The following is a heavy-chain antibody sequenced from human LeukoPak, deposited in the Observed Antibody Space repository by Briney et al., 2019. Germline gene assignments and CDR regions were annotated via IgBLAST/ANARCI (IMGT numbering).Heavy chain of an antibody. CDR3: AGDGYYDSSGSLNPRDY. V-gene: IGHV1-69*05. CDR2: IIPIFGTA. Sequence: SVKVSCKASGGTFSSYAISWVRQAPGQGLEWMGGIIPIFGTANYAQKFQGRVTITTDESTSTAYMELSSLRSEDTAVYYCAGDGYYDSSGSLNPRDYWGQGTLVTVSS. D-gene: IGHD3-22*01. J-gene: IGHJ4*02. CDR1: GGTFSSYA.